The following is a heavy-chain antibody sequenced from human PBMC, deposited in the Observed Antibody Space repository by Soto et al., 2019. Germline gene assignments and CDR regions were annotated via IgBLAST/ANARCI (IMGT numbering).Heavy chain of an antibody. CDR1: GFTFSSYG. V-gene: IGHV3-30*18. J-gene: IGHJ4*02. CDR3: AKDHLETTVTTPSY. CDR2: ISYDGNNK. Sequence: QVQLVESGGCVVQPGRSLRLSCAASGFTFSSYGMHWVRQAPGKGLEWVAVISYDGNNKYYADSVKGRFTISRDNSKNTLYMQMNSLRAEDTAVYYCAKDHLETTVTTPSYWGQGTLVTVSS. D-gene: IGHD4-17*01.